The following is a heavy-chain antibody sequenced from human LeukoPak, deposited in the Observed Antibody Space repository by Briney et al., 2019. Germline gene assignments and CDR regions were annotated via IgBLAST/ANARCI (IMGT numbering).Heavy chain of an antibody. CDR2: TGTT. V-gene: IGHV4-39*07. CDR1: GGSISARNYN. CDR3: ARGSSYMDV. D-gene: IGHD3-10*01. Sequence: SETLSLTCSVSGGSISARNYNWGWIRQPPGQGLEWIGNTGTTHYFPSLGSRVTISRDTPNNQFSLKLSSVTAADTAVYYCARGSSYMDVWGKGTAVTVSS. J-gene: IGHJ6*03.